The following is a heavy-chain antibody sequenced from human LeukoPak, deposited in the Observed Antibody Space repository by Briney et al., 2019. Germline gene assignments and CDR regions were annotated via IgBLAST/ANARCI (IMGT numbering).Heavy chain of an antibody. D-gene: IGHD4-17*01. J-gene: IGHJ6*03. Sequence: KPSETLSLTCTVSGGSISSYFWSWIRQPAGKGLEWIGRIYTSGSTNYNPSLKSRVTMSVDTSKNQFSLKLSSVTAADTAVYYCARAGTMTASLYYYYMDVWGKGTTVTVSS. CDR3: ARAGTMTASLYYYYMDV. V-gene: IGHV4-4*07. CDR2: IYTSGST. CDR1: GGSISSYF.